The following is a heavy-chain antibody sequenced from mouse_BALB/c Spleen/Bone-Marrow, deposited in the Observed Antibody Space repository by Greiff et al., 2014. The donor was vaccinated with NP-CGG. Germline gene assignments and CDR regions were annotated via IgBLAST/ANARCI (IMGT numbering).Heavy chain of an antibody. D-gene: IGHD2-1*01. CDR2: ISSGGSTI. CDR3: ARSDGNYDYAMDY. CDR1: GFTFSSFG. J-gene: IGHJ4*01. Sequence: EVNLVESGGGLVQPGGSRKLSCAASGFTFSSFGMHWVRQAPEKGLEWVAYISSGGSTIYYADTVKGRFTISRDNPKNTLFLQMTSLRSEDTAMYYCARSDGNYDYAMDYWGQGTSVTVSS. V-gene: IGHV5-17*02.